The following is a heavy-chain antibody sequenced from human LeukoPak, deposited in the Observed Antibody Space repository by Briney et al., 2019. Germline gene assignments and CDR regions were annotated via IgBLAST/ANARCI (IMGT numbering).Heavy chain of an antibody. CDR3: AREGGGSNRCLD. CDR2: IYATGTT. CDR1: VGSISVCF. V-gene: IGHV4-4*07. D-gene: IGHD3-16*02. Sequence: TSETLSLTCAVSVGSISVCFWSWIRQPAGKGLEWRGRIYATGTTNYNPSLQSRVTMSVDTSKNQFSLNLTSVTAADTAVYYCAREGGGSNRCLDWGQGTLVTVSS. J-gene: IGHJ1*01.